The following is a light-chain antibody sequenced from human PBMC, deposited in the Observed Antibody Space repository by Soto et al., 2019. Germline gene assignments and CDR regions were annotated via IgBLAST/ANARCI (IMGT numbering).Light chain of an antibody. CDR2: DAS. CDR1: QSIGRF. CDR3: QQCYMGWT. V-gene: IGKV1-5*01. J-gene: IGKJ1*01. Sequence: DIQMTQSPSTLSASVGDIVTITCRASQSIGRFLAWYQHQPGKAPKLLIYDASTLESGVPSRFSGTGSGTEFIFSITSLQPEDFGTYYCQQCYMGWTFGQGTKL.